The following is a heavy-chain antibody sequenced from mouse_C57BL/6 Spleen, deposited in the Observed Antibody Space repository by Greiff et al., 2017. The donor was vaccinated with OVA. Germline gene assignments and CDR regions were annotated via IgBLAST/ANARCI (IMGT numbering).Heavy chain of an antibody. J-gene: IGHJ2*01. CDR1: GYTFTSYW. CDR3: ASEDYGSSRYFDY. V-gene: IGHV1-64*01. CDR2: IHPNSGST. Sequence: VQLQQPGAELVKPGASVKLSCKASGYTFTSYWMHWVKQRPGQGLEWIGMIHPNSGSTNYNEKFKSKATLTVDKSSSTAYMQLSSLTSEDSAVYYCASEDYGSSRYFDYWGQGTTLTVSS. D-gene: IGHD1-1*01.